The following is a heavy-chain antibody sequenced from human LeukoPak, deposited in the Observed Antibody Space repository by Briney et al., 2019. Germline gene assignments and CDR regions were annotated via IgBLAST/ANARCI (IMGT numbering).Heavy chain of an antibody. CDR1: GGSFSGYY. Sequence: SETLSLTCAVYGGSFSGYYWSWIRQPPGKGLEWTGEINHSGSTNYNPSLKSRVTISVDTSKNQFSLKLSSVTAADTAVYYCARGMSSGKTFDYWGQGTLVTVSS. CDR2: INHSGST. D-gene: IGHD5/OR15-5a*01. CDR3: ARGMSSGKTFDY. V-gene: IGHV4-34*01. J-gene: IGHJ4*02.